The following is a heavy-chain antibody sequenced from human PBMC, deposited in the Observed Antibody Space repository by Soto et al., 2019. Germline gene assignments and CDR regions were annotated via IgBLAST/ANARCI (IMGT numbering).Heavy chain of an antibody. V-gene: IGHV1-18*04. D-gene: IGHD2-21*01. CDR2: ISAYTGAT. J-gene: IGHJ4*02. CDR3: ARDNGEGGDSRVDS. Sequence: QVQLAQSGPEVKKPGASVKVSCKASGYIYTNYGLSWLRQAPGQGLEWVGWISAYTGATDYAKNFKDRFTLTIDKSTTTGYMEVRSLRSEDTAIYYCARDNGEGGDSRVDSWGQGTLVTVSS. CDR1: GYIYTNYG.